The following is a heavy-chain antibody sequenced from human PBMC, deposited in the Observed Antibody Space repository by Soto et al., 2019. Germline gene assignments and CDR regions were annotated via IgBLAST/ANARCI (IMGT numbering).Heavy chain of an antibody. V-gene: IGHV1-2*04. CDR2: VDPNGGGS. J-gene: IGHJ4*02. Sequence: ASVKVSCMTSGYSFTDYKLHWVRQAPGQGLEWMGWVDPNGGGSNSAQKFQGSVTMTWDTSITTAYLDLTRLTTNDTATYFCATWVDYGDFEGFDFWGQGTLVTVSS. D-gene: IGHD4-17*01. CDR3: ATWVDYGDFEGFDF. CDR1: GYSFTDYK.